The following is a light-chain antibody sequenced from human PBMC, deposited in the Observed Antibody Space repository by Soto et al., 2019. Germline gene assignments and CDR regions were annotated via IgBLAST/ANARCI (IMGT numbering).Light chain of an antibody. CDR3: LSYAGTAYV. V-gene: IGLV2-8*01. J-gene: IGLJ1*01. Sequence: QSVLTQPPSASGSPGQSVTISCTVTSSDGGGYDYVSWYQQYPGNTPKLMMFEVTKRRAGGPDRFSGSTSGNTASLTVSGLPAEDAADYYCLSYAGTAYVFGTGTKVTVL. CDR2: EVT. CDR1: SSDGGGYDY.